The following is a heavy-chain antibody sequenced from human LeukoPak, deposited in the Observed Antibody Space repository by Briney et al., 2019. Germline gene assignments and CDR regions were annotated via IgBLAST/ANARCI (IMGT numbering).Heavy chain of an antibody. J-gene: IGHJ4*02. CDR3: ARPRGYSSSDFDY. D-gene: IGHD6-6*01. V-gene: IGHV1-2*02. CDR1: GYTFTGYY. CDR2: INPNSGGT. Sequence: ASVKVSCKASGYTFTGYYMHWVRQAPGQGLEWMGWINPNSGGTNYAQKFQGRVTMPRDTSISTAYMELSRLRSDDTAVYYCARPRGYSSSDFDYWGQGTLVTVSS.